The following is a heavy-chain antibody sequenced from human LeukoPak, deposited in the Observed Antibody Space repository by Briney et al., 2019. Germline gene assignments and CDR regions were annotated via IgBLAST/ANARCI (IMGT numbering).Heavy chain of an antibody. D-gene: IGHD3-22*01. V-gene: IGHV1-18*01. CDR1: GYTFTSYG. CDR3: ARDVYYYDSSGYLAFDI. Sequence: ASVKVSCKASGYTFTSYGISWGRQAPGPGLEWMGWISAYNGNTNYAQMLQGRVTMTTDTSTSTAYMELRSLRSDDTAVYYCARDVYYYDSSGYLAFDIWGQGTMVTVSS. J-gene: IGHJ3*02. CDR2: ISAYNGNT.